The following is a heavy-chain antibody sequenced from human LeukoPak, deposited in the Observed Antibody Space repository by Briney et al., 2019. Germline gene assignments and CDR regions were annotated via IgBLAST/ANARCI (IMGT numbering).Heavy chain of an antibody. CDR3: VTFMSVVLESEY. V-gene: IGHV3-33*03. J-gene: IGHJ4*02. Sequence: PGRSLRLSCEASGFTLSSYGMHWVRQAPGKGLEWVAVIWYDGSNKYYADSVKGRFTISRDNAQDSLYLPMNSLRAEDTAVYYCVTFMSVVLESEYWGQGTLVTVS. CDR2: IWYDGSNK. D-gene: IGHD3-3*01. CDR1: GFTLSSYG.